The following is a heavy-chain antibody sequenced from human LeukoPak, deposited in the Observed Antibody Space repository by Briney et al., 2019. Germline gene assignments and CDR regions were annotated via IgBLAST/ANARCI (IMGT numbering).Heavy chain of an antibody. V-gene: IGHV3-21*01. CDR1: GFTFSSYS. D-gene: IGHD2-15*01. J-gene: IGHJ5*02. CDR3: ARIPYCSGGSCYRVEP. CDR2: ISSSSSYI. Sequence: GGSLRLSCAASGFTFSSYSMNWVRQAPGKGLEWVSSISSSSSYIYYADSVKGRFTISRDNAKNSLYLQMNSLRAEDTAVYYCARIPYCSGGSCYRVEPWGQGTLVTVSS.